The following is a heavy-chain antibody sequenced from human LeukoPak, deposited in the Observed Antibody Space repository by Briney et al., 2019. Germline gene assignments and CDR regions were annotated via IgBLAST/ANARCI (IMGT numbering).Heavy chain of an antibody. CDR1: GYXFSGYY. D-gene: IGHD5-18*01. V-gene: IGHV1-2*02. Sequence: ASVRVSCKASGYXFSGYYLHWVRQAPGQGLEWMGWINPDSGTNYAQKFQGRVTMTRATSISTAYMELSRLTSDDTAVYYCAKDTGNFNLGDYWGQGTLVTVSS. CDR3: AKDTGNFNLGDY. CDR2: INPDSGT. J-gene: IGHJ4*02.